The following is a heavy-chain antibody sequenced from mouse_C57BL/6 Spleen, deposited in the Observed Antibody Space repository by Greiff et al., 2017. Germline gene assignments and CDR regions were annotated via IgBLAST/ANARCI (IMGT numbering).Heavy chain of an antibody. CDR1: GFTFTSYW. CDR3: ARSGYGNSFAY. CDR2: IDPSDSYT. V-gene: IGHV1-69*01. D-gene: IGHD2-1*01. Sequence: QVQLQQPGAELVMPGASVKLSCTASGFTFTSYWMHWVKQRPGQGLEWIGEIDPSDSYTNYNQKFKGKSTLTVDKSSSTAYMQLSSLTSEDSAVYYWARSGYGNSFAYWGQGTLVTVSA. J-gene: IGHJ3*01.